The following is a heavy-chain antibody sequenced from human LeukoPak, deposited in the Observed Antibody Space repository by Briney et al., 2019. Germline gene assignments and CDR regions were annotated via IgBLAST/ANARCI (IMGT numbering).Heavy chain of an antibody. J-gene: IGHJ3*02. D-gene: IGHD3-22*01. V-gene: IGHV5-51*01. Sequence: GESLKISCKGSGYSFTRYWIGWVRQMPGKGLEWMGIIYPGDSDTRYSPSFQGQVTISADKSISTAYLQWSSLKASDTAMYYCARRKGTMIVVALGDAFDIWGQGTMVTVSS. CDR1: GYSFTRYW. CDR3: ARRKGTMIVVALGDAFDI. CDR2: IYPGDSDT.